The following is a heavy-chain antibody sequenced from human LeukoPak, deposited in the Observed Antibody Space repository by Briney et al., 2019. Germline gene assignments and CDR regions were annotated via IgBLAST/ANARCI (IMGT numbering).Heavy chain of an antibody. Sequence: SETLSLTCTVSGGSISSSSYYWGWIRQPPGKGLEWIGSIYYSGSTYYNPSLKSRVTISVDTSKNQFSLKLSSVTAADTAVYYCARTPASDIRSGPDAFDIWGQGTMVTVSS. CDR2: IYYSGST. V-gene: IGHV4-39*07. D-gene: IGHD3-3*01. CDR1: GGSISSSSYY. J-gene: IGHJ3*02. CDR3: ARTPASDIRSGPDAFDI.